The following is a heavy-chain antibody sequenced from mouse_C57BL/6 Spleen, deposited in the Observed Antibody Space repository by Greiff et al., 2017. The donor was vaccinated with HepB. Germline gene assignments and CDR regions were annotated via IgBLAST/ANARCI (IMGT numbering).Heavy chain of an antibody. J-gene: IGHJ4*01. D-gene: IGHD2-3*01. Sequence: EVQLVESGGGLVKPGGSLKLSCAASGFTFSDYGMHWVRQAPEKGLEWVAYISSGSSTIYYADTVKGRFTISRDNAKNTLFLQMTSLRSEDTAMYYCARRVTPYYYAMDYWGQGTSVTVSS. CDR2: ISSGSSTI. CDR3: ARRVTPYYYAMDY. V-gene: IGHV5-17*01. CDR1: GFTFSDYG.